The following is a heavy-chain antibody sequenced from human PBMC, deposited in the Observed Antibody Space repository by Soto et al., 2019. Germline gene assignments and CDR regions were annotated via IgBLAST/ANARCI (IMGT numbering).Heavy chain of an antibody. V-gene: IGHV4-61*01. CDR2: IYFTGNT. Sequence: TLSLTCTVSGDSVSSGNYYWSWIRQPPGKGLEWIGSIYFTGNTNYNPSLKSRLTMSIDTSRNLFSLRLGSVTAADTAVYYCGRVPVDTYMIYWSDPWGQGTLVTVSS. D-gene: IGHD3-16*01. CDR1: GDSVSSGNYY. CDR3: GRVPVDTYMIYWSDP. J-gene: IGHJ5*02.